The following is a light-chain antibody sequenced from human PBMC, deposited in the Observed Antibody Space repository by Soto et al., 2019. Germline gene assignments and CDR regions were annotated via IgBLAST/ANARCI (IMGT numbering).Light chain of an antibody. Sequence: EIVLTQSPATLSSSPGDRATLSCRASQSVSSFLAWYQQRPGQAPRLLIYDASNRATGIPARFSGSGSGTDFTLTISSLEPEDFAVYYCQQRSNWPPVLTFGGGTKVYIK. V-gene: IGKV3-11*01. CDR2: DAS. CDR3: QQRSNWPPVLT. J-gene: IGKJ4*01. CDR1: QSVSSF.